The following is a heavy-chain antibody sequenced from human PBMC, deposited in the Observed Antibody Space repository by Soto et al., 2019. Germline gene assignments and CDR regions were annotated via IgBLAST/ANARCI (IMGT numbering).Heavy chain of an antibody. J-gene: IGHJ5*02. V-gene: IGHV4-59*08. Sequence: SETLSLTCAVSGGSISSYYWSWIRQPPGKGLEWIGYIYYSGSTNYNPSLKSRVTISVDTSTNQFSLKLSSVTAADTAVYYCASSLGYCSSTSCYSPYNWFNPWGQGTLVTVSS. CDR1: GGSISSYY. D-gene: IGHD2-2*01. CDR3: ASSLGYCSSTSCYSPYNWFNP. CDR2: IYYSGST.